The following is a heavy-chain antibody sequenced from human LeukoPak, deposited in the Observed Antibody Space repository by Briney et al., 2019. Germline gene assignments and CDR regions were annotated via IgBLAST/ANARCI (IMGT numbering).Heavy chain of an antibody. J-gene: IGHJ4*02. CDR3: AVGFYDYVWGSYPSRSRFDY. Sequence: ASVKVSCKASGYTFTSYGISWVRQAPGQGGEWMGWISAYNGNTNYAQKLQGRVTMTTDTSTSTAYMELRSLRSDDTAVYYCAVGFYDYVWGSYPSRSRFDYWGQGTLVTVSS. CDR1: GYTFTSYG. CDR2: ISAYNGNT. D-gene: IGHD3-16*02. V-gene: IGHV1-18*01.